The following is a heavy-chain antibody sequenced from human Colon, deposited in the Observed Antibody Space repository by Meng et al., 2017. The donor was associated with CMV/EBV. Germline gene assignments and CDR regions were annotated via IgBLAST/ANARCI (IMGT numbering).Heavy chain of an antibody. J-gene: IGHJ5*02. CDR1: GFTFSSYW. CDR3: ARDAADSSSPAWFDP. V-gene: IGHV3-74*01. CDR2: INTDGTTT. Sequence: GESLKISCAASGFTFSSYWMHWVRQAPGKGLVWVCRINTDGTTTSYADSVKGRFTLSRDHSKNTLYLQMDSLKAEDTAVYYCARDAADSSSPAWFDPWGQGTLVTVSS. D-gene: IGHD6-13*01.